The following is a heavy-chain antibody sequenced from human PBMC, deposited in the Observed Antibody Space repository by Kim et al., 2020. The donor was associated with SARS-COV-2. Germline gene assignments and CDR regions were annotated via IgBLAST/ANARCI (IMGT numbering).Heavy chain of an antibody. CDR1: GGTFSSYA. D-gene: IGHD3-10*01. CDR2: IIPIFGTA. V-gene: IGHV1-69*13. Sequence: SVKVSCKASGGTFSSYAISWVRQAPGQGLEWMGGIIPIFGTANYAQKFQGRVTITADESTSTAYMELSSLRSEDTAVYYCARGHRGIYYGDTYYYYYGMDVWGQGTTVTVSS. J-gene: IGHJ6*02. CDR3: ARGHRGIYYGDTYYYYYGMDV.